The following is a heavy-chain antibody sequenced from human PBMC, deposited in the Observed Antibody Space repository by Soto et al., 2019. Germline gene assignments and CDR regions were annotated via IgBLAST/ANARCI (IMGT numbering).Heavy chain of an antibody. V-gene: IGHV4-34*01. Sequence: SETLSLTCAVYGGSFSGYYWSWIRQPPGKGLEWIGEINHSGSTNYNPSLKSRVTISVDTSKNQFSLKLSSVTAADTAVYYCARGLRRRLYSVNYYDSSGSLGYWGQGTLVTVSS. J-gene: IGHJ4*02. CDR3: ARGLRRRLYSVNYYDSSGSLGY. CDR2: INHSGST. D-gene: IGHD3-22*01. CDR1: GGSFSGYY.